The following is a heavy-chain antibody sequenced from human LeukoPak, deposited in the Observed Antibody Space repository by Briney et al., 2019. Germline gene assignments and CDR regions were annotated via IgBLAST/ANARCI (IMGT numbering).Heavy chain of an antibody. CDR2: ISAYNGNT. CDR1: GYTFTSYG. D-gene: IGHD3-9*01. J-gene: IGHJ6*02. Sequence: GASVKVSCKASGYTFTSYGISWVRQAPGQGLEWMGWISAYNGNTNYAQKLQGRVTMTTGTSTSTAYMELRSLRSDDTAVYYCARDLYYDILTGYYNYYYYGMDVWGQGTTVTVSS. V-gene: IGHV1-18*01. CDR3: ARDLYYDILTGYYNYYYYGMDV.